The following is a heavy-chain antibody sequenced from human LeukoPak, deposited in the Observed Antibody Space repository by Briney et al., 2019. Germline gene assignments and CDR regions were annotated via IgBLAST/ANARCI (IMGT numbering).Heavy chain of an antibody. V-gene: IGHV3-23*01. J-gene: IGHJ4*02. Sequence: GGSLRLSCAASGFTFSSYGMSWVRQAPGKGLEWVSAISGSGGSTYYADSVKGRFTISRDNSKNTLYLQMNSLRAEDTALYYCARGPPMYSYGSSDYHYDYFNYWGQGTLVTVSS. CDR1: GFTFSSYG. CDR3: ARGPPMYSYGSSDYHYDYFNY. CDR2: ISGSGGST. D-gene: IGHD3-22*01.